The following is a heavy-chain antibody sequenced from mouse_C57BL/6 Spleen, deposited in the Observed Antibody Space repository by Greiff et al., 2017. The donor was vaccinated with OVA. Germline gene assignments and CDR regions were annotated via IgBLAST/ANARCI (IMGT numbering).Heavy chain of an antibody. CDR2: IDPSDSYT. CDR1: GYTFTSYW. D-gene: IGHD1-1*01. J-gene: IGHJ2*01. CDR3: ASYYYYGSSYDY. Sequence: QVHVKQPGAELVRPGTSVKLSCKASGYTFTSYWMHWVKQRPGQGLEWIGVIDPSDSYTNYNQKFKGKATLTVDTSSSTAYMQLSSLTSEDSAVYYCASYYYYGSSYDYWGQGTTLTVSS. V-gene: IGHV1-59*01.